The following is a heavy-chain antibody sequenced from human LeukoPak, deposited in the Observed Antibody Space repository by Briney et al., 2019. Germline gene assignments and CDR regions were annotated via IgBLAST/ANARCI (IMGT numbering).Heavy chain of an antibody. CDR2: ISGSGGST. CDR1: GFTFSSYA. J-gene: IGHJ4*02. Sequence: PGGSLRLSCAASGFTFSSYAMSWVRQAPGKGLEWVSAISGSGGSTYYADSVKGRFTISRDNSKNTLYLQMNSLGAEDTAVYYCAKDPYGTRYFDYWGQGTLVTVSS. CDR3: AKDPYGTRYFDY. V-gene: IGHV3-23*01. D-gene: IGHD2-2*01.